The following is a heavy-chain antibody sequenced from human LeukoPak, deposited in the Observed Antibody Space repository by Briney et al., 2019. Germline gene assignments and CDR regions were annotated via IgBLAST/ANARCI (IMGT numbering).Heavy chain of an antibody. CDR1: GFTFSSYA. Sequence: PGGSLRLSCAASGFTFSSYAMHWVRQAPGKGLEWVAVISYDGSNKYYADSVKGRFTISRDNSKNTLYLQMNSLRAEDTAVYYCARDNSDYIGLCGYNWFDPWGQGTLVTVSS. D-gene: IGHD4-11*01. CDR2: ISYDGSNK. J-gene: IGHJ5*02. CDR3: ARDNSDYIGLCGYNWFDP. V-gene: IGHV3-30*04.